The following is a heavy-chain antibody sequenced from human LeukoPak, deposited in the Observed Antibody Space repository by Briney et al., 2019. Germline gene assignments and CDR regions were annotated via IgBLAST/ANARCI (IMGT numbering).Heavy chain of an antibody. CDR2: INPNSGGT. D-gene: IGHD6-19*01. J-gene: IGHJ4*02. CDR1: GYTFTGYY. Sequence: ASVKVSCKASGYTFTGYYMHWVRQAPGQGLEWMGWINPNSGGTNYAQKFQGRVTMTGDTSISTAYMGLSRLRSDDTAVYYCAAEYSSGWVDYWGQGTLVTVSS. CDR3: AAEYSSGWVDY. V-gene: IGHV1-2*02.